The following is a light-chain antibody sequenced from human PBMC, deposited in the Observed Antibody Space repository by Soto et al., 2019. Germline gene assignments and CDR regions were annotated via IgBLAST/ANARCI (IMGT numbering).Light chain of an antibody. Sequence: DIQMTQSPSSLSASVGDRVTITCRASQSISSYLNWYQQKPGKAPKLLIYAASSLQSGVPSRFSGSGSGTDFTLTISSLQPDDFATYYCQQSYSTPRTFGQWTKVEIK. V-gene: IGKV1-39*01. CDR1: QSISSY. J-gene: IGKJ1*01. CDR3: QQSYSTPRT. CDR2: AAS.